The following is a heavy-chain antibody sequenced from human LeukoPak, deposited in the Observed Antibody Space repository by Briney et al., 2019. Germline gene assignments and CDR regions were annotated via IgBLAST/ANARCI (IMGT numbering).Heavy chain of an antibody. V-gene: IGHV3-33*08. D-gene: IGHD6-13*01. Sequence: PGGSLRLSCGASGFTFSNVWMSWVRQAPGKGLEWVAVIWYDGTNKYYADSVKGRFTISRDNSENTVYLQMNSLRGEDTAVYYCARGTSGSWYLRYYDMDVWGQGTTVTVSS. J-gene: IGHJ6*02. CDR1: GFTFSNVW. CDR2: IWYDGTNK. CDR3: ARGTSGSWYLRYYDMDV.